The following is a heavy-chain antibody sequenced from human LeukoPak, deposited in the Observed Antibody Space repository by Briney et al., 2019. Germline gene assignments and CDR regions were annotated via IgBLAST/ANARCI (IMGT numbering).Heavy chain of an antibody. V-gene: IGHV1-8*01. CDR2: MNPNSGNT. CDR1: GYTFTSYD. Sequence: GASVKVSCKASGYTFTSYDINWVRQATGQGLEWMGWMNPNSGNTGYAQKFQGRVTMTRNTSISTAHMELSSLRSEDTAVYYCARGRAGGNRLRKTYYFDYWGQGTLVTVSS. J-gene: IGHJ4*02. D-gene: IGHD4-17*01. CDR3: ARGRAGGNRLRKTYYFDY.